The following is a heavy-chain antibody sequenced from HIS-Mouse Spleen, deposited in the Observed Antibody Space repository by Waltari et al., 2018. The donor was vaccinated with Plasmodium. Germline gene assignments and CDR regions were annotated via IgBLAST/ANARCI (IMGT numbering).Heavy chain of an antibody. D-gene: IGHD2-15*01. CDR3: ARSAGIVVVVAATDAFDI. CDR1: GFTFSSYS. V-gene: IGHV3-48*01. Sequence: EVQLVESGGGLVQPGGSLRLSCAASGFTFSSYSMNWVRQAPGKGLEWVSYISSSSSTIDYADSGKGRFTISRDNAKNSLYLQMNSLRAEDTAVYYCARSAGIVVVVAATDAFDIWGQGTMVTVSS. J-gene: IGHJ3*02. CDR2: ISSSSSTI.